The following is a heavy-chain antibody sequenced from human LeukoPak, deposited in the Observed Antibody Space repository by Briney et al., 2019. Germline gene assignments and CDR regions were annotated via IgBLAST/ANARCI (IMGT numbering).Heavy chain of an antibody. J-gene: IGHJ5*02. CDR3: AIRRGGYSYASRQWFDP. CDR2: INAGNGNT. CDR1: GYTFTSYA. Sequence: ASVKVSCKASGYTFTSYAMHWVRQAPGQRLEWMGWINAGNGNTKYSQKFQGRVTITADESTSTAYMELSSLRSEDTAVYYCAIRRGGYSYASRQWFDPWGQGTLVTVSS. V-gene: IGHV1-3*01. D-gene: IGHD5-18*01.